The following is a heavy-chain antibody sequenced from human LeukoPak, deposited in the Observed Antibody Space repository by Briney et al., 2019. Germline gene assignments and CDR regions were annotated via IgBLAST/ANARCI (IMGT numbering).Heavy chain of an antibody. V-gene: IGHV4-59*12. D-gene: IGHD4-17*01. CDR2: MSYSGST. CDR3: ARGRDYGDYVY. J-gene: IGHJ4*02. Sequence: SETLSLTCTVSGGSISSYYWSWIRQPPGKGLEWIGTMSYSGSTYYNPSLKSRVTISVDTSKNQFSLKLISVTAADTAVYYCARGRDYGDYVYWGQGTLVTVSS. CDR1: GGSISSYY.